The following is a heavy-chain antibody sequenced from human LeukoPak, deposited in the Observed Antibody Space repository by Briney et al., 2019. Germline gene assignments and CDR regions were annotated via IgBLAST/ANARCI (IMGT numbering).Heavy chain of an antibody. D-gene: IGHD5-24*01. J-gene: IGHJ4*02. CDR3: VRDGDVYNFDH. V-gene: IGHV3-7*01. CDR2: INQDGSEK. CDR1: GLIFRSYW. Sequence: GGSLRLSCAVSGLIFRSYWMSWVRQAPGKGLEWVANINQDGSEKYFVDSVKGRFTISRDNAKNTLYLQMTSLRAEDTAIYYCVRDGDVYNFDHWGQGTLVTVSS.